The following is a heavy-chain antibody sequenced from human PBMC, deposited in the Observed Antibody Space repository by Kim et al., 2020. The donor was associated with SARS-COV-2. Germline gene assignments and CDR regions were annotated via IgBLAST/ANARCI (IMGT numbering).Heavy chain of an antibody. J-gene: IGHJ6*04. CDR1: GGSISSYY. CDR3: ARERFLEWFVDV. D-gene: IGHD3-3*01. CDR2: IYYSGST. V-gene: IGHV4-59*01. Sequence: SETLSLTCTVSGGSISSYYWSWIRQPPGKGLEWIGYIYYSGSTNYNPSLKSRVTISVDTSKNQFSLKLSSVTAADTAVYYCARERFLEWFVDVWGKGTTVTVSS.